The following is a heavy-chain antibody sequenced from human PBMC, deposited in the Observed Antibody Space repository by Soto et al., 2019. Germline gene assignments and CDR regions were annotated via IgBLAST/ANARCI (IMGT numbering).Heavy chain of an antibody. V-gene: IGHV3-23*01. CDR3: EKPPLAHLMTTEPTLDF. Sequence: GVSLRLSCAASGFTFSSYAMSWVRQAPGKGLEWVSAISGSVGITYYADSVKGRFTISRENSKNTLYLKMNSLRAEDTAIYYCEKPPLAHLMTTEPTLDFWGQGALV. J-gene: IGHJ4*02. D-gene: IGHD4-4*01. CDR2: ISGSVGIT. CDR1: GFTFSSYA.